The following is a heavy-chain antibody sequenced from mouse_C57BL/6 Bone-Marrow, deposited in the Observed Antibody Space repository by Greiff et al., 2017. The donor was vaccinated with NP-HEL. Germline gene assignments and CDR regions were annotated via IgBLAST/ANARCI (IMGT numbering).Heavy chain of an antibody. CDR1: GYTFTNYW. Sequence: VKLQESGAELVRPGTSVKMSCKASGYTFTNYWIGWAKQRPGHGLEWIGDIYPGGGYTNYNEKFKGKATLTADKSSSTAYMQFSSLTSEDSAIYYCARRGGPYAMDYWGQGTSVTVSS. CDR2: IYPGGGYT. V-gene: IGHV1-63*01. J-gene: IGHJ4*01. CDR3: ARRGGPYAMDY.